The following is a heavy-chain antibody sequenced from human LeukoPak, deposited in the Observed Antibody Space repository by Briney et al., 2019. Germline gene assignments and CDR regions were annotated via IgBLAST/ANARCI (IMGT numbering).Heavy chain of an antibody. CDR3: ARDGYYYDSSGYRVYYGMDV. J-gene: IGHJ6*02. CDR1: GGSISSYY. D-gene: IGHD3-22*01. Sequence: SETLSLTCTVSGGSISSYYWSWIRQPPGKGLEWIGYIYYSGSTNYNPSLKSRVTISVDTSKNQSSLKLSSVTAADTAVYYCARDGYYYDSSGYRVYYGMDVWGQGTTVTVSS. V-gene: IGHV4-59*01. CDR2: IYYSGST.